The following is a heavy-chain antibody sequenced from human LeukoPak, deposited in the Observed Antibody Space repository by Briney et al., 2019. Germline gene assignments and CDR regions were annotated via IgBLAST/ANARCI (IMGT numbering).Heavy chain of an antibody. CDR3: ARDLRWELQGTTPLDY. CDR1: GYTFTSYY. CDR2: INPNSGGT. V-gene: IGHV1-2*02. Sequence: ASVKVSCKASGYTFTSYYMHWVRQAPGQGLEWMGWINPNSGGTNYAQKFQGRVTMTRDTSIGTAYMELSRLRSDDTAVYYCARDLRWELQGTTPLDYWGQGTLVTVSS. J-gene: IGHJ4*02. D-gene: IGHD1-26*01.